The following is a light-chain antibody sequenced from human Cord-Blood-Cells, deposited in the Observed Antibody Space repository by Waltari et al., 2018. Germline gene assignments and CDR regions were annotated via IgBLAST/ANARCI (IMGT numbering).Light chain of an antibody. CDR3: QQYDNLPPGT. J-gene: IGKJ3*01. Sequence: DLQNTQTPSSQSPSVGDRVTITCQASQDISNYLNWYQQQPGKAPKLLIYDASNLETGVPSRFSGSGSGTDFTFTISSLQPEDIATYYCQQYDNLPPGTFGPGTKVDIK. V-gene: IGKV1-33*01. CDR1: QDISNY. CDR2: DAS.